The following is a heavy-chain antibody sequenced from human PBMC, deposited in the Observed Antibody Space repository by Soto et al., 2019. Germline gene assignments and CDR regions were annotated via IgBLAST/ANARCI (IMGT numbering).Heavy chain of an antibody. J-gene: IGHJ6*02. V-gene: IGHV3-30*18. CDR2: ISFHGSNK. D-gene: IGHD3-10*01. CDR3: AKDQRDYGSGSPDV. CDR1: GFTFSSYG. Sequence: QVHLVESGGGVVQPGTSLRLSCAASGFTFSSYGMHWVRQATGKGLEWVAVISFHGSNKYYADSVKGRFTISRDNSKNTLYLQVNSLRAEDTAVYYCAKDQRDYGSGSPDVWGQGTTVTVSS.